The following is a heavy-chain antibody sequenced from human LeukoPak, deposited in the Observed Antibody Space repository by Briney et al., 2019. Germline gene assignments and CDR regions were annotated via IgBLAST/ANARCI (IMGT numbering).Heavy chain of an antibody. CDR1: GYTFTSYY. CDR3: ARDLAYCGGDCYKPFDY. V-gene: IGHV1-46*01. J-gene: IGHJ4*02. D-gene: IGHD2-21*02. Sequence: ASVKVSCKASGYTFTSYYMHWVRQAPGQGLEWMGIINPSGGSTSYAQKFQGRVTMTRDTSTSTAYMELRSLRSDDTAVYYCARDLAYCGGDCYKPFDYWGQGTLVTVSS. CDR2: INPSGGST.